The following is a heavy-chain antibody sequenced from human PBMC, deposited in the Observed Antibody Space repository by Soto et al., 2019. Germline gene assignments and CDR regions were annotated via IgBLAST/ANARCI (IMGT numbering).Heavy chain of an antibody. CDR2: INHSGST. CDR3: ATEARYSGYDP. CDR1: GGAFSGYY. D-gene: IGHD5-12*01. J-gene: IGHJ5*02. Sequence: SETLSLTCAVYGGAFSGYYWSWILQPPGKGLEWIWEINHSGSTKYNPSLKSRVTTSVERSKNQFSLKRISVTAADTAVSYCATEARYSGYDPWGHGTLVTVSS. V-gene: IGHV4-34*01.